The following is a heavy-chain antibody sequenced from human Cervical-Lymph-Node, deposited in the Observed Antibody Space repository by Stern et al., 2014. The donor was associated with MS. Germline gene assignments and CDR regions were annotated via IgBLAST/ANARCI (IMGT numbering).Heavy chain of an antibody. CDR2: VNPTDGRT. V-gene: IGHV1-46*03. D-gene: IGHD4-17*01. J-gene: IGHJ1*01. CDR3: ANPLPYAN. CDR1: GDTFATYP. Sequence: VQLEESGAEVKKPGASVKVSCKASGDTFATYPIHWLRQAPGQGPVWMGIVNPTDGRTTYAQTFKGRVTMTRDTSTRTVYMELRSLRPEDTAMYFCANPLPYANWGQGTRVTVSS.